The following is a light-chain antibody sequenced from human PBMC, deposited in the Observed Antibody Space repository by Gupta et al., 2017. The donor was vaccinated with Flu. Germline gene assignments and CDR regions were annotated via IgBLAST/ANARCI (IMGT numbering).Light chain of an antibody. CDR3: SAWYASLPGVV. Sequence: GSSSNIGSKAVNWYQQLPGTAPQLLIYTNDPRPSGVPDRFSGYKSGTSASLAISGIHSEDEADYYCSAWYASLPGVVFSGGPTLPVL. CDR1: SSNIGSKA. V-gene: IGLV1-44*01. CDR2: TND. J-gene: IGLJ2*01.